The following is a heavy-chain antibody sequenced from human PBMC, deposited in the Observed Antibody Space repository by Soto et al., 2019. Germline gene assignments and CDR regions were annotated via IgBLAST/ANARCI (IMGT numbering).Heavy chain of an antibody. V-gene: IGHV1-69*13. D-gene: IGHD3-22*01. Sequence: AVKVSCKASGGTFSSYAISWVRQAPGQGLEWMGGIIPIFGTANYAQKFQGRVTITADESTSTAYMELSSLRSEDTAVYYCARVYYDSSGIKYYFDYWGQGTLVTVSS. CDR3: ARVYYDSSGIKYYFDY. J-gene: IGHJ4*02. CDR1: GGTFSSYA. CDR2: IIPIFGTA.